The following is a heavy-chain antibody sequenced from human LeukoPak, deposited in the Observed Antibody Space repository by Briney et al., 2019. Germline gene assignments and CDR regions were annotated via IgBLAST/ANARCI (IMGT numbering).Heavy chain of an antibody. CDR1: GFTVSNNY. V-gene: IGHV3-66*01. CDR2: IYSGGTI. CDR3: ATHATNNC. D-gene: IGHD2-8*01. J-gene: IGHJ4*02. Sequence: GGSLRLSCAASGFTVSNNYMSWVRQAPGKGLEGVSVIYSGGTIYYADSVRGRFTISRDNSKNTLYLQMNSLRVEDTAVYYCATHATNNCWGQGTLVTVSS.